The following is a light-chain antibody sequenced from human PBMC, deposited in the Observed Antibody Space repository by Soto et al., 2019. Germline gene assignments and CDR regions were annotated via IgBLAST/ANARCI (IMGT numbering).Light chain of an antibody. V-gene: IGKV3-11*01. Sequence: EIELTQSPATLSLSPGERATLSCRASQSVNRFVAWYQQKPGQAPRLLIRDASTRATGIPARFSGSGSGTDFTLTISSLEPEDFALYYCQQRSDWPQFTFGQGTRLEIK. CDR1: QSVNRF. J-gene: IGKJ5*01. CDR2: DAS. CDR3: QQRSDWPQFT.